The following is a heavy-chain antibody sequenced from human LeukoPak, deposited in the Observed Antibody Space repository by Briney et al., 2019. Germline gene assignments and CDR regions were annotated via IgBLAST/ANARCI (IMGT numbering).Heavy chain of an antibody. CDR1: GGSISSYY. V-gene: IGHV4-59*08. D-gene: IGHD2/OR15-2a*01. CDR2: ISDIGSI. J-gene: IGHJ4*02. CDR3: AGHHPRNTVDF. Sequence: SETLFLTCAVSGGSISSYYWSWIRQPPGKGLEWIAYISDIGSINYNPSLKSRVTISLDTSKNQFSLKLSSVTAADTAVYYCAGHHPRNTVDFWGQGTLVTVSS.